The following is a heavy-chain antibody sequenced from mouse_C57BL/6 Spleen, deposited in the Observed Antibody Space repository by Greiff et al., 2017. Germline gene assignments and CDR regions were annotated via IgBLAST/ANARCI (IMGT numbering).Heavy chain of an antibody. CDR1: GYAFTNYL. Sequence: VQLQQSGAELVRPGTSVKVSCKASGYAFTNYLIEWVKQRPGQGLEWIGVINPGSGGTNYNEKFKGKATLTADKYSSTAYMQLSSLTSEDSAVYFCARSRELGGWFAYWGQGTLVTVSA. CDR2: INPGSGGT. CDR3: ARSRELGGWFAY. D-gene: IGHD4-1*01. V-gene: IGHV1-54*01. J-gene: IGHJ3*01.